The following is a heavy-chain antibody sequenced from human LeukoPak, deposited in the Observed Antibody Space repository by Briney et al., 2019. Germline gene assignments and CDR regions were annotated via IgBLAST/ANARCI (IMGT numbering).Heavy chain of an antibody. CDR2: INHSGST. CDR1: GGSFSGYY. Sequence: SETLSLTCAVYGGSFSGYYWSWIRQPPGKGLEWIGEINHSGSTNYNPSLKSRVTISVDTSKNQFSLKLSSVTAADTAVYYCARRDLRSTFYWGQGTLVTVSS. D-gene: IGHD4-17*01. V-gene: IGHV4-34*01. CDR3: ARRDLRSTFY. J-gene: IGHJ4*02.